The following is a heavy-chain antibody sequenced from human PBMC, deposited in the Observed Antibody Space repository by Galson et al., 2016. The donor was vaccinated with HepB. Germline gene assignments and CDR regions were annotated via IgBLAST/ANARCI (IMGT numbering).Heavy chain of an antibody. CDR3: VRDGATWHFYF. V-gene: IGHV3-48*03. CDR2: TNAGGGKL. D-gene: IGHD1-26*01. J-gene: IGHJ2*01. CDR1: GFSFSSYE. Sequence: SLRLSCAASGFSFSSYEMNWVRQAPGKGLEWVAYTNAGGGKLYYPDSVRGRFTISRDNAKESLYLQMNSLTAEDTGLYYCVRDGATWHFYFWGRGTLVTVSS.